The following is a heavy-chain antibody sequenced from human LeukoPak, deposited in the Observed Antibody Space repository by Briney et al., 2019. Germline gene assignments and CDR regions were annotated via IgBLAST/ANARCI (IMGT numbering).Heavy chain of an antibody. J-gene: IGHJ4*02. V-gene: IGHV1-69*05. CDR2: IIPIFGTA. CDR1: GGTFSSYA. CDR3: ANSGAPTAEYYYDSSGYYFDY. Sequence: SVKVSCKASGGTFSSYAISWVRQAPGQGLEWMGRIIPIFGTANYAQKFQGRVTITTDESTSTAYMELSSLRSEDTAVYYCANSGAPTAEYYYDSSGYYFDYWGQGALVTVSS. D-gene: IGHD3-22*01.